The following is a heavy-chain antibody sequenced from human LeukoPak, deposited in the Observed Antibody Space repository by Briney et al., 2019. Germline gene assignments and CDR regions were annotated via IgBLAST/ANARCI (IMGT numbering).Heavy chain of an antibody. J-gene: IGHJ4*02. CDR2: IIPIFGTA. CDR3: ARWDLRAARGDY. Sequence: ASVKVSCKASGGTFSSYAISWVRQAPGQGLEWMGGIIPIFGTANYAQKFQGRVTITADESTSTAYMELRSLRSDDTAVYYCARWDLRAARGDYWGQGTLVTVSS. D-gene: IGHD3-10*01. CDR1: GGTFSSYA. V-gene: IGHV1-69*01.